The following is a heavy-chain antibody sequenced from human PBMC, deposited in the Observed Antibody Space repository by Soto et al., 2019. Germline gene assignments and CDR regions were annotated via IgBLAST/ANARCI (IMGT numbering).Heavy chain of an antibody. D-gene: IGHD1-1*01. CDR2: TSGYNGNT. CDR1: GYTFSTDG. V-gene: IGHV1-18*01. Sequence: QVQLVQSGGEVKKPGASVKVSCKASGYTFSTDGISWLRQAPGQGLEWMGWTSGYNGNTKDAQKVQGRVTMTTDTSTSTAYMELRSLTSDDTAVYYCARDGVQTVVDSWGQGTLVTVSS. J-gene: IGHJ5*01. CDR3: ARDGVQTVVDS.